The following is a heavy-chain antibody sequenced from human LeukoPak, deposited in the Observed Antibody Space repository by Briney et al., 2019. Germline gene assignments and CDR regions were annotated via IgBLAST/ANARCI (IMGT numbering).Heavy chain of an antibody. D-gene: IGHD3-10*01. J-gene: IGHJ4*02. CDR2: IKRDGSDK. Sequence: GGSLRLSCAASGFTFTTYGMSWVRQAPGKGLEWVANIKRDGSDKYSVDSVKGRFTISRDNAKNSLYLQMNSLRAEDTAVYYCRRISEMLRGPQVIYYFEYWGQGTLGTVSS. CDR3: RRISEMLRGPQVIYYFEY. CDR1: GFTFTTYG. V-gene: IGHV3-7*01.